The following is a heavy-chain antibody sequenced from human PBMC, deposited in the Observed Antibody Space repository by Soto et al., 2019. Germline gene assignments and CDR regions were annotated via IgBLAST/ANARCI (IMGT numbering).Heavy chain of an antibody. CDR1: GGSISSSNW. D-gene: IGHD1-26*01. V-gene: IGHV4-4*02. Sequence: SETLSLTCAVSGGSISSSNWWSWVRQPPGKGLEWIGEIYHSGRTNYNPSLKSRVTVSIDPSKNQFSLQMGSITAADTAVYYCARGVLLAPDVWGQGTTVTVSS. J-gene: IGHJ6*02. CDR3: ARGVLLAPDV. CDR2: IYHSGRT.